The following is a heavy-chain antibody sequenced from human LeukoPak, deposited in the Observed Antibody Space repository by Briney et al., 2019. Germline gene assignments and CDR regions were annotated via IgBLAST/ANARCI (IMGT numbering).Heavy chain of an antibody. V-gene: IGHV1-18*01. J-gene: IGHJ1*01. CDR2: ISAYNGNT. Sequence: ASVTVSCTASGYTFTSYGISWVRQAPGQGLEWMGWISAYNGNTNYAQKLQGRVTMTTDTSTSTAYMELRSLRSDDTAVYYCARVPLHDDSGHYYPHWGQGTLVTVSS. D-gene: IGHD3-22*01. CDR3: ARVPLHDDSGHYYPH. CDR1: GYTFTSYG.